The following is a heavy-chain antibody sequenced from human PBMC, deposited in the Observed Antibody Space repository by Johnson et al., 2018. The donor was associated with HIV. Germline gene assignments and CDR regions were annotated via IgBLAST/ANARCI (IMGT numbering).Heavy chain of an antibody. V-gene: IGHV3-23*04. CDR1: GFSFSSDV. CDR2: VSGSGGTT. D-gene: IGHD1-1*01. J-gene: IGHJ3*02. CDR3: AKGLGTGDGFDI. Sequence: MLLVESGGGVVQPGGSLRVSCVASGFSFSSDVMTWVRQAPGKGLEWVSVVSGSGGTTYYADSVKGRFSISRDNSKNTLYLQMDSLRAEDTALYYCAKGLGTGDGFDIWGQGTLVTVSS.